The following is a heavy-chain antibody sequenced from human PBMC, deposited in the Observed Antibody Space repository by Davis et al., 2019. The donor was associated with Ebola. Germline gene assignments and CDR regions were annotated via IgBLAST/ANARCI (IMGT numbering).Heavy chain of an antibody. CDR1: GYTFTGYY. J-gene: IGHJ4*02. Sequence: ASVKVSCKASGYTFTGYYIHWVRQAPGQGLEWMGWINPNNGDTKLAQRFQGRVTMTRDTSISTAHMELSRLRSDDTAVYYCARVSATVTTLDYWGQGTLVTVSS. CDR2: INPNNGDT. V-gene: IGHV1-2*02. D-gene: IGHD4-17*01. CDR3: ARVSATVTTLDY.